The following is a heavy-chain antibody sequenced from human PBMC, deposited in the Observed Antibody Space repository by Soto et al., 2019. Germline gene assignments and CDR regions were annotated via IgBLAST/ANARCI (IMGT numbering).Heavy chain of an antibody. CDR3: TRHLADC. V-gene: IGHV3-73*01. J-gene: IGHJ4*02. D-gene: IGHD3-3*02. Sequence: GGSLRLSCAASGFTFSDSAMHWVRQASGKGLEWVGRIRGKSNNYATEYAASVKGRFTISRDDSRNTAYLQMNSLKTEDTAVYYCTRHLADCWGQGTLVTVSS. CDR1: GFTFSDSA. CDR2: IRGKSNNYAT.